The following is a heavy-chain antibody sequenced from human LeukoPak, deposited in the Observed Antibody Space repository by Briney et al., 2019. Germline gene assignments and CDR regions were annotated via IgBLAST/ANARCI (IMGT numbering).Heavy chain of an antibody. V-gene: IGHV1-3*01. CDR2: INAGNGNT. CDR3: ARDSSLLAPDYYDSSGYIQY. CDR1: GYTFTSYA. D-gene: IGHD3-22*01. Sequence: ASVKVSCKASGYTFTSYAMHWVRQAPGQRLEWMGWINAGNGNTKYSQKFQGRVTITRDTSASTAYMELSSLRSKDTAVYYCARDSSLLAPDYYDSSGYIQYWGQGTLVTVSS. J-gene: IGHJ4*02.